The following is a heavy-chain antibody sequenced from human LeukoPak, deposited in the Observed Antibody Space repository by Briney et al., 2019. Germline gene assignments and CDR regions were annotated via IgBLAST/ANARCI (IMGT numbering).Heavy chain of an antibody. D-gene: IGHD5-12*01. CDR1: GGSISSSSYY. J-gene: IGHJ4*02. V-gene: IGHV4-39*07. Sequence: PSETLSLTCTVSGGSISSSSYYWGWIRQPPGKGLEWIGSIYYSGSTYYNPSLKSRVTISVDTSKNQFSLKLSSVTAADTAVYYCAREYSGYPGNDYWGQGTLVTVSS. CDR2: IYYSGST. CDR3: AREYSGYPGNDY.